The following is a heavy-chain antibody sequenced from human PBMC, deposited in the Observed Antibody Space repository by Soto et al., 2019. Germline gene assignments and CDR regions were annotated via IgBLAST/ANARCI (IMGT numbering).Heavy chain of an antibody. Sequence: SQTLSLTCAISGDSVSSNSAAWNWIRQSPSRGLEWLGRTYYRSKWYNDYAVSVKSRITINPDTSKNQFSLQLNSVTPEDTAVYYCARADNYDFLSGYYAGDYYYCMDVWGQGTTVTVSS. V-gene: IGHV6-1*01. J-gene: IGHJ6*02. CDR3: ARADNYDFLSGYYAGDYYYCMDV. D-gene: IGHD3-3*01. CDR1: GDSVSSNSAA. CDR2: TYYRSKWYN.